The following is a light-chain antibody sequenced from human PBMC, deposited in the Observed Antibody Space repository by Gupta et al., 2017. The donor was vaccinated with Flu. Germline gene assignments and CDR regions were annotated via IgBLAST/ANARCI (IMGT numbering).Light chain of an antibody. CDR3: QQSYSTPCT. CDR1: QSLSIY. J-gene: IGKJ2*02. CDR2: DAS. Sequence: DIQMTQSPSSLSASVGDRVIITCRASQSLSIYLNWYQQKPGKAPNLLIYDASTLQSGVPSRFSGSGSGTDFTLTISSLQPEDFASYYCQQSYSTPCTFGQGTKLEIK. V-gene: IGKV1-39*01.